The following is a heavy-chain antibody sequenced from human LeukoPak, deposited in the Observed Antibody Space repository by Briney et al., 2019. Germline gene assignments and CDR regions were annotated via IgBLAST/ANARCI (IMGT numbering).Heavy chain of an antibody. CDR2: IYSGGST. Sequence: GGSLRLSCAASGFTVSSNYMSWVRQAPGKGLEWVSVIYSGGSTYYADSVKGRFTISRDNSKNTLYLQMNSLRAEDTAVYYCAREFQYYYGMDVWGQGTTVTVSS. V-gene: IGHV3-66*01. J-gene: IGHJ6*02. CDR1: GFTVSSNY. CDR3: AREFQYYYGMDV.